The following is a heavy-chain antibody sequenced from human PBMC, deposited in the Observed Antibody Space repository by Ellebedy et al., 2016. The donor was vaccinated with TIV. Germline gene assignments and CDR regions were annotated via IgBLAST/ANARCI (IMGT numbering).Heavy chain of an antibody. J-gene: IGHJ6*03. V-gene: IGHV4-38-2*02. Sequence: MPSETLSLTCTVSGYSISSGYYWGWVRQPPGKGLQWIGSIFHTGSAYYNPSLKSRVTISIDTSKTHFSLKLSSVTAADTAVYYCARQVVVVALTPPYYYYYFDVWGSGTTVTVSS. CDR1: GYSISSGYY. CDR2: IFHTGSA. CDR3: ARQVVVVALTPPYYYYYFDV. D-gene: IGHD2-15*01.